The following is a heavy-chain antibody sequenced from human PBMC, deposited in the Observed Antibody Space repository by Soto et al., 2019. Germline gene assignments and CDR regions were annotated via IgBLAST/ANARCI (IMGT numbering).Heavy chain of an antibody. CDR2: INPNSGGT. Sequence: ASVKVSCKASGYTFTGYYMHWVRQAPGQGLEWMGWINPNSGGTNYAQKFQGWVTMTRDTSISTAYMELSRLRSDDTAVYYCARDARSVDFWSGYLRHHYDYWGQGTLVTVSS. J-gene: IGHJ4*02. D-gene: IGHD3-3*01. V-gene: IGHV1-2*04. CDR1: GYTFTGYY. CDR3: ARDARSVDFWSGYLRHHYDY.